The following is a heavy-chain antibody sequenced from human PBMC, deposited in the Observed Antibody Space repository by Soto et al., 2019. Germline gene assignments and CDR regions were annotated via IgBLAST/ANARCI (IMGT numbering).Heavy chain of an antibody. CDR2: INHSGST. CDR1: GGSFSGYY. CDR3: AREKITGLFDY. V-gene: IGHV4-34*01. D-gene: IGHD3-10*01. Sequence: SETLSLTCAVYGGSFSGYYWTWIRQPPGTGLEWIGEINHSGSTNYNPSLKSRVTISVDTSKNQFSLKLTSVTAADTAVYYWAREKITGLFDYWGQGTLVTVSS. J-gene: IGHJ4*02.